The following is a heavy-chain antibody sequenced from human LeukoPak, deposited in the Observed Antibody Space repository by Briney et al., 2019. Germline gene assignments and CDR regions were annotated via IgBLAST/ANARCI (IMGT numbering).Heavy chain of an antibody. CDR1: GGTFSSYA. J-gene: IGHJ6*03. Sequence: SSVKVSCKASGGTFSSYAISWVRQAPGQGLEWMGGIIPIFGTANYAQKFQGRVTITADESTSTAYMELSSLRSEDTAMYYCARAERITIFGVVTPGYYYYYMDVWGKGTTVTVSS. CDR3: ARAERITIFGVVTPGYYYYYMDV. V-gene: IGHV1-69*01. CDR2: IIPIFGTA. D-gene: IGHD3-3*01.